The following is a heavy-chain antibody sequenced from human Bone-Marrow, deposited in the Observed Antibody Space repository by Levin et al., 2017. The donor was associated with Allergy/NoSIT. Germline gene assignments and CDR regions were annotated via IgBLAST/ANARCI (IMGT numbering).Heavy chain of an antibody. CDR3: ATAVRRIPFDY. J-gene: IGHJ4*02. CDR1: GFTFDNYW. V-gene: IGHV3-7*01. CDR2: IKNDGSET. Sequence: PAGGSLRLSCAVFGFTFDNYWMRWVRQTPGKGLESVANIKNDGSETYYVDSVKGRFTISRDNAKNSLHLQMNSLRAEDTAVYYCATAVRRIPFDYWGQGTLVTVSS. D-gene: IGHD2-21*01.